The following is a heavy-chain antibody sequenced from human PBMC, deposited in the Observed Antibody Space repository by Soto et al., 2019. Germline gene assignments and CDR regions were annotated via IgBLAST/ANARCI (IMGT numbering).Heavy chain of an antibody. V-gene: IGHV3-43D*04. CDR3: AKETNQLLPYYGRVV. CDR2: FSWAGGST. CDR1: GFTFVDYT. J-gene: IGHJ6*02. D-gene: IGHD2-2*01. Sequence: EVQLVESGGVVVQPGGSLRLYCAASGFTFVDYTMHWVRQAPGKGLEWVSLFSWAGGSTYYAVSVKGRFTISRDNSKNPLYLHMNSLRATATALYYSAKETNQLLPYYGRVVCGQGTTVTVSS.